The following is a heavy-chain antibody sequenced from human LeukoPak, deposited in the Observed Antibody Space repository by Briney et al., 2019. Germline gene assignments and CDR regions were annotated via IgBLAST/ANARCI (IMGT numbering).Heavy chain of an antibody. CDR1: GYTFTSYG. Sequence: ASVKVSCKASGYTFTSYGISWVRQAPGQGLEWMGCISAYNGNTNYAQKLQGRVTMTTDTSTSTAYMELRSLRSDDTAVYYCARDGAYYYDSSGYYQFDYWGQGTLVTVSS. J-gene: IGHJ4*02. CDR2: ISAYNGNT. CDR3: ARDGAYYYDSSGYYQFDY. V-gene: IGHV1-18*01. D-gene: IGHD3-22*01.